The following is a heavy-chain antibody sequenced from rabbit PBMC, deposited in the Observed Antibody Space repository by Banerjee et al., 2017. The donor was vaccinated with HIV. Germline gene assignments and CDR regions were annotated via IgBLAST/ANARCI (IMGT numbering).Heavy chain of an antibody. J-gene: IGHJ2*01. CDR2: IYSGNSGST. Sequence: QSLEESGGGLVQPEGFLTLTCKASGFDFSSNAMCWVRQAPGKGLEWIGCIYSGNSGSTYYASWAKGRFTISKTSSTTVTLQMTSLTAADTATYFCARERAGDAAYGYVGHDGFDPWGQGTLVTVS. CDR3: ARERAGDAAYGYVGHDGFDP. CDR1: GFDFSSNA. V-gene: IGHV1S40*01. D-gene: IGHD6-1*01.